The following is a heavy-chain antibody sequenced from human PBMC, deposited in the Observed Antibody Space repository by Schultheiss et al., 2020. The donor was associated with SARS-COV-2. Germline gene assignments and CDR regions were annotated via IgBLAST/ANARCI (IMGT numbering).Heavy chain of an antibody. CDR2: INAGNGNT. D-gene: IGHD2-15*01. CDR3: TRSSGGGFCDY. Sequence: GESLKISCKASGYTFTSYAMHWVRQAPGQRLEWMGWINAGNGNTKYSQKFQGRVTITRDTSASTAYMELSSLRSEDTAVYYCTRSSGGGFCDYWGQGTLVTVSS. V-gene: IGHV1-3*01. J-gene: IGHJ4*02. CDR1: GYTFTSYA.